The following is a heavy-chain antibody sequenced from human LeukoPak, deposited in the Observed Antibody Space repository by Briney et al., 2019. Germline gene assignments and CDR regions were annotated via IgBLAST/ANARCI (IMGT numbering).Heavy chain of an antibody. CDR1: GFTFSSYW. Sequence: GGSLRLSCAASGFTFSSYWMTWVRRAPGKGLEWVANIKQDGSDKYYVDSVKGRFTVSKDNAKNSLYLQMNTLRAEDTAVYYCARGVTTATYFDYWGQGTLVTVSS. CDR3: ARGVTTATYFDY. D-gene: IGHD4-17*01. J-gene: IGHJ4*02. CDR2: IKQDGSDK. V-gene: IGHV3-7*01.